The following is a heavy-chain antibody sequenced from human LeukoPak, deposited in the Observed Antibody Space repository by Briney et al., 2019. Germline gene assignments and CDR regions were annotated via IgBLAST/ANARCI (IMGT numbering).Heavy chain of an antibody. D-gene: IGHD6-19*01. CDR3: ATEVHSSGWDTHGFHI. J-gene: IGHJ3*02. Sequence: SETLSLTCSVSGGSISKSLYSWGWIRQPPGKGLEWIGTIFYSGGIFYNPSLKSRVAISIDTSKKHLSLKVNSVTAADTAVYYCATEVHSSGWDTHGFHIWGQGTMVTVS. CDR2: IFYSGGI. CDR1: GGSISKSLYS. V-gene: IGHV4-39*07.